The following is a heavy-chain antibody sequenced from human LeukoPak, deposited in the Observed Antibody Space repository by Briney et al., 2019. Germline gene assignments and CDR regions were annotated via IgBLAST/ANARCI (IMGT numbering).Heavy chain of an antibody. CDR1: GFTVSSNY. J-gene: IGHJ4*02. D-gene: IGHD2-15*01. Sequence: PGRSLTLSCAASGFTVSSNYMSWVRQAPGKGLEWVSVIYSGGSTYYADSVKGRFTISRDNSKNTLYLQMNSLRAEDTAVYYCARGGYCSGGSCHTADYWSQGTLVTASS. CDR3: ARGGYCSGGSCHTADY. CDR2: IYSGGST. V-gene: IGHV3-53*01.